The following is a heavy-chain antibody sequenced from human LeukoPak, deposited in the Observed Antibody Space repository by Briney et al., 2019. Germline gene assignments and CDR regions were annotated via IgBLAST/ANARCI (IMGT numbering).Heavy chain of an antibody. J-gene: IGHJ4*02. CDR3: ARDHATYYYDSSGYYDY. D-gene: IGHD3-22*01. CDR2: ISRSGATI. CDR1: GFTFSNYE. Sequence: PGGSLRLSCAASGFTFSNYEMNWVRQAPGKGLEWVSSISRSGATIYYTDSVKGRFTISRDNAKSSLYLQMNSLRAEDTAVYYCARDHATYYYDSSGYYDYWGQGTLVTVSS. V-gene: IGHV3-48*03.